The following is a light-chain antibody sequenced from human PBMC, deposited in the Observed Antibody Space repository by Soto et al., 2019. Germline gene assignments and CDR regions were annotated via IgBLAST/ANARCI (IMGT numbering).Light chain of an antibody. CDR2: GAS. CDR3: QQYSSSPWT. V-gene: IGKV3-20*01. J-gene: IGKJ1*01. Sequence: EIVLTQSPGTLSLSPGERATLSCRASQSVSSSYLAWYQQKPGQAPRLLIYGASSRATGITDRFSGSGSGTDFTLTISRLEAEDFAVYYCQQYSSSPWTFGQATTVEFK. CDR1: QSVSSSY.